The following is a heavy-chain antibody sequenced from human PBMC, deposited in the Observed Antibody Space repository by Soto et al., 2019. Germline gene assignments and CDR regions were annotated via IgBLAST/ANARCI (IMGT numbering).Heavy chain of an antibody. CDR3: ARTTAVPNTLRSRYSFDY. CDR1: GGSVSDKTYY. CDR2: VYYSGTT. V-gene: IGHV4-61*01. Sequence: QVQLQESGPGLLKPSETLSLTCSVSGGSVSDKTYYWSWIRQPPGKRLEWIGYVYYSGTTNYNPSLKSRVTISVALSKNRFSLRLSSVTTADTALYYCARTTAVPNTLRSRYSFDYWGQGTLVTVSS. D-gene: IGHD4-17*01. J-gene: IGHJ4*02.